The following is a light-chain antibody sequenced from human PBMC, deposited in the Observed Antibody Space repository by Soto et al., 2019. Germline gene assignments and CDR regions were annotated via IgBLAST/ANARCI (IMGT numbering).Light chain of an antibody. CDR1: RSVPNDY. CDR3: HQHGGTPET. CDR2: RAS. J-gene: IGKJ1*01. Sequence: EIVLTQSPGTLSLSPGERATLSCRASRSVPNDYVSWYQQKPGQPPRLLVFRASNRATGIPDRFSGSGSGTDFLLTSGGLEPADSGTYLCHQHGGTPETFGLGTKVEIK. V-gene: IGKV3-20*01.